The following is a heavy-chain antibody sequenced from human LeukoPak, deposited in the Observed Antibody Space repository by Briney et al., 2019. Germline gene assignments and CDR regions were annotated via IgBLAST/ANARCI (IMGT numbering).Heavy chain of an antibody. Sequence: SVKLSCKASRGTLSSYAISWVRQAPGQGREWMGRIIPIVGIANYAQKFQGRVTITADKSTSTAYMELSSLRSEDTAVYYCARGLLLGTGNYYYYYMDVWGKGTTVTVSS. CDR2: IIPIVGIA. V-gene: IGHV1-69*04. J-gene: IGHJ6*03. D-gene: IGHD1-1*01. CDR1: RGTLSSYA. CDR3: ARGLLLGTGNYYYYYMDV.